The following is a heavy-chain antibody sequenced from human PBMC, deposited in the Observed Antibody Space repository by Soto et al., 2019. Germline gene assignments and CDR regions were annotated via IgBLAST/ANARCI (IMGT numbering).Heavy chain of an antibody. V-gene: IGHV4-59*01. Sequence: SETLSLTCTVSGGSISSYYWSWIRQPPGKGLEWIGYIYYSGSTNYNPSLKSRVTISVDTSKNQFSLQLSSVTAADTAVYYCARVEYYYDSSGYYGYYGMDVWGQGTTVTVSS. CDR2: IYYSGST. CDR1: GGSISSYY. D-gene: IGHD3-22*01. J-gene: IGHJ6*02. CDR3: ARVEYYYDSSGYYGYYGMDV.